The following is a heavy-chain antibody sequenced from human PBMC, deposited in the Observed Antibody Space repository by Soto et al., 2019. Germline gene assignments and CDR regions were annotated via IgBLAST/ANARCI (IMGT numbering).Heavy chain of an antibody. Sequence: ASVKVSCKASGYTFTSYAMHWVRQAPGQRXEWMGWINAGNGNTKYSQKFQGRVTITRDTSASTAYMELSSLRSEDTAVYYCARDLRYYYDRSGSHEFDPWGQGPLLTVSS. V-gene: IGHV1-3*01. D-gene: IGHD3-22*01. J-gene: IGHJ5*02. CDR3: ARDLRYYYDRSGSHEFDP. CDR1: GYTFTSYA. CDR2: INAGNGNT.